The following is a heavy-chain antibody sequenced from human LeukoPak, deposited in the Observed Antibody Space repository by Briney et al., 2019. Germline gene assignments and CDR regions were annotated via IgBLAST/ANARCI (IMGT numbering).Heavy chain of an antibody. J-gene: IGHJ4*02. D-gene: IGHD2-2*02. CDR1: GYTFTGYY. CDR2: INPNSGGT. V-gene: IGHV1-2*02. CDR3: ASGGPVYCSSTSCYRLFDY. Sequence: ASVKVSCKASGYTFTGYYMHWVRQAPGQGLEWMGWINPNSGGTNYAQKFQGRVTMTRDTSISTAYMELSRLRSDDTAVYYCASGGPVYCSSTSCYRLFDYWGQGTLVTVSS.